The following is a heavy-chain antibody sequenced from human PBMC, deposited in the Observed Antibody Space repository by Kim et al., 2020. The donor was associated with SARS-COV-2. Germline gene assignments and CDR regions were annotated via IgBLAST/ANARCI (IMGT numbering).Heavy chain of an antibody. D-gene: IGHD3-10*01. V-gene: IGHV1-3*01. J-gene: IGHJ4*02. Sequence: ASVKVSCKASGYTFTSYAMHWVRQAPGQRLEWMGWINAGNGNTKYSQKFQGRVTITRDTSASTAYMELSSLRSEDTAVYYCARGGRGILLWFREFYDYWGQGTLVTVSS. CDR3: ARGGRGILLWFREFYDY. CDR2: INAGNGNT. CDR1: GYTFTSYA.